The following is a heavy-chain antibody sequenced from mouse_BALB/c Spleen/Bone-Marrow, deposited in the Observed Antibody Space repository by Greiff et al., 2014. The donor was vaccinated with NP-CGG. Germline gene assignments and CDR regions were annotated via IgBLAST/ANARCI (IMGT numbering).Heavy chain of an antibody. Sequence: VQLQQSGAELVKPGASVKLSCTASGFNIKDTYMHWVKQRPEQGLEWIGRIEPANGNTKYDPKFQGKATITADTSSNTAYLQLSSLTSEDTAVYYCASYYYGSSGFAYWGQGTLVTVSA. D-gene: IGHD1-1*01. J-gene: IGHJ3*01. CDR1: GFNIKDTY. CDR2: IEPANGNT. CDR3: ASYYYGSSGFAY. V-gene: IGHV14-3*02.